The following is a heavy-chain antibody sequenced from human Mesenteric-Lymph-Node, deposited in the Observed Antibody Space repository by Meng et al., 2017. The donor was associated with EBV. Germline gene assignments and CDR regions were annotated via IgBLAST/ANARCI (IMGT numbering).Heavy chain of an antibody. CDR1: GGSFSDYF. Sequence: QVQLQQGGAGLFKPSETLSLTCAVHGGSFSDYFWTWIRQAPGKGLEWVGEINHSGSTKYNPSLKSRVTISVDTSKNQISLNLNSVTAADTAVYYCARPRIRYGSGSYYYWGQGTLVTVSS. CDR3: ARPRIRYGSGSYYY. V-gene: IGHV4-34*01. D-gene: IGHD3-10*01. J-gene: IGHJ4*02. CDR2: INHSGST.